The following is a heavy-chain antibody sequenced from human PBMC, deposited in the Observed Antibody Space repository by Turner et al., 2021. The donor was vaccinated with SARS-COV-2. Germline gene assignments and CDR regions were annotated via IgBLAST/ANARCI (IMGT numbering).Heavy chain of an antibody. CDR3: ARGLVGYYGSGSNNHYSMDV. V-gene: IGHV4-39*01. J-gene: IGHJ6*02. Sequence: LELQSSRSGLEKRSVALSRTCSFSRDPFRSSSYYWSWIRQPPGKGLEWIGSIYYSGSTYYNPSLKSRVTITIDTTRNRCDRNLSAVSAAHTNMYSCARGLVGYYGSGSNNHYSMDVWGQGTTVTVSS. D-gene: IGHD3-10*01. CDR2: IYYSGST. CDR1: RDPFRSSSYY.